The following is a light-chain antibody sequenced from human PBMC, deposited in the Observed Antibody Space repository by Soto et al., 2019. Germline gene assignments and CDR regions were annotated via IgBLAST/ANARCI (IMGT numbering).Light chain of an antibody. V-gene: IGLV2-14*01. CDR1: RYDIGAYDY. CDR3: NSYTNSSAVV. J-gene: IGLJ2*01. CDR2: EVT. Sequence: QSVLTQPASVSWSPGQSITISCSGTRYDIGAYDYVSWYQQHPGNAPKLLVYEVTNRPSGVSDRFSGSKSGNTASLTISGLQAEDDADYYCNSYTNSSAVVFGGGTKGTVL.